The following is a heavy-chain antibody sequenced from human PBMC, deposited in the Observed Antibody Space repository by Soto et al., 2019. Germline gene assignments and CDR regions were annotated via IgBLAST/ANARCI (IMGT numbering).Heavy chain of an antibody. V-gene: IGHV1-69*01. CDR1: GGTFSSYA. D-gene: IGHD1-7*01. CDR3: AREVITGTIDAYYYYYYGMDV. Sequence: QVQLVQSGAEVKKPGSSVKVSCKASGGTFSSYAISWVRQAPGQGLEWMGGIIPIFGTANYAPKFQGRVTISAEESTSTAYMELSSLRSEDTAVYYCAREVITGTIDAYYYYYYGMDVWGQGTTVTVSS. J-gene: IGHJ6*02. CDR2: IIPIFGTA.